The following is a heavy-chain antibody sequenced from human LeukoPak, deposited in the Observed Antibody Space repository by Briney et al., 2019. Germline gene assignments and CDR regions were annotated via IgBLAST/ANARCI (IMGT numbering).Heavy chain of an antibody. CDR3: ARRQGCSSTSCPPDS. J-gene: IGHJ4*02. V-gene: IGHV5-51*01. CDR1: GYSFTTYW. Sequence: GQSLKISCRGSGYSFTTYWIGWVRQMPGKGLEWMGIIYPGDSDTRYSPSFQGQVTMSADKSINTAYLQWSSLKASDTAMYYCARRQGCSSTSCPPDSWGQGTLVTVSS. CDR2: IYPGDSDT. D-gene: IGHD2-2*01.